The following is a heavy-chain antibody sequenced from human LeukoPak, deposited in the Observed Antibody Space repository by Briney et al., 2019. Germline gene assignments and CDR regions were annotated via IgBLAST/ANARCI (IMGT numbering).Heavy chain of an antibody. CDR3: AKLGYCSGGSCYSVLFVGY. CDR1: GFTFSSYA. Sequence: GGSLRLSCAASGFTFSSYAMSWVRQAPGKGLEWVSAISGSGGSTYYADSVKGRFTISRDNSKNTLYLQMNSLRAEDTAVYYCAKLGYCSGGSCYSVLFVGYWGQGTLVTVSS. D-gene: IGHD2-15*01. J-gene: IGHJ4*02. V-gene: IGHV3-23*01. CDR2: ISGSGGST.